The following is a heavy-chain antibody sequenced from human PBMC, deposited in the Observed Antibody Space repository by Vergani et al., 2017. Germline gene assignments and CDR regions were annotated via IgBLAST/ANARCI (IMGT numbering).Heavy chain of an antibody. V-gene: IGHV5-51*01. Sequence: EKQLVQSGSETKKPGESLKISCQAFGYIFSNFWIGWVRQRPGRGLEWMGIIYPGDSEVKSNPTFRGQVIFSVDTSVNTAYLQWRSLQASDTATYFCARLGLTASRREAPVFDYWGQGTLVTVSS. J-gene: IGHJ4*02. CDR3: ARLGLTASRREAPVFDY. D-gene: IGHD6-13*01. CDR1: GYIFSNFW. CDR2: IYPGDSEV.